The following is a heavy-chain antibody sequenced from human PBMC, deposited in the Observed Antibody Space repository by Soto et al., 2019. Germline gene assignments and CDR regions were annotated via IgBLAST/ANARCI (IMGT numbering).Heavy chain of an antibody. CDR3: ARVYCYGSVSRVRWFDP. CDR1: GGTFSSYT. CDR2: IIPILGIA. V-gene: IGHV1-69*02. Sequence: SVKVSCKASGGTFSSYTISWVRQAPGQGLEWMGRIIPILGIANYAQKFQGRVTITADKSTSTAYMELSSLRSEDTAVYYCARVYCYGSVSRVRWFDPWGQVNLGNACS. D-gene: IGHD3-10*01. J-gene: IGHJ5*02.